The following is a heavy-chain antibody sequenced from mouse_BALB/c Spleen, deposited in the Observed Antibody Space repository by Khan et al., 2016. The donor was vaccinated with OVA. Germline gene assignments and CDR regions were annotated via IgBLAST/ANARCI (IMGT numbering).Heavy chain of an antibody. CDR2: ISSGSSTI. D-gene: IGHD2-3*01. Sequence: EVELVESGGGLMQPGGSRKLSCAASGFTFSSFGMHWVRQAPEKGLEWVAYISSGSSTIYYADTVKGRFTITRDNPKNTLFLQMTSLRSEDTAMYYCARYDGYYWYFDVWGAGTTVTVAS. CDR1: GFTFSSFG. V-gene: IGHV5-17*02. J-gene: IGHJ1*01. CDR3: ARYDGYYWYFDV.